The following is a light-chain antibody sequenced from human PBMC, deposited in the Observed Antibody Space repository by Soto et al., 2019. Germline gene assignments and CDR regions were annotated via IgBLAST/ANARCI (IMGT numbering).Light chain of an antibody. CDR2: AAS. V-gene: IGKV1-39*01. J-gene: IGKJ1*01. CDR3: QQSNSAPPWT. Sequence: DIQMTQSPSSLSASVGDRGTISCRASQSISTYLNWYQQKPGKAPRLLIYAASSVQTGVPPRFSGSGSGTEFTLTISSLRPEDIATYFCQQSNSAPPWTFGQGTKVEIK. CDR1: QSISTY.